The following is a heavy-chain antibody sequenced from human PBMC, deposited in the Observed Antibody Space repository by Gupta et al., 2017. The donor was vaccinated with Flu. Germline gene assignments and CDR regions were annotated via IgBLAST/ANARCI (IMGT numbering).Heavy chain of an antibody. D-gene: IGHD2-21*02. CDR3: AKLRACGGDCYFFDN. V-gene: IGHV1-69*01. CDR2: IITMSGTS. Sequence: QVQLVQSGAEVKKPGSSVTVSCRASGDTFNSYIIIWVRQAPGQGLEWMGGIITMSGTSDSAQRFRGRVSISADESTSTVFMELTSLKSDDTAVYYCAKLRACGGDCYFFDNWGQGTLVTVSS. J-gene: IGHJ4*02. CDR1: GDTFNSYI.